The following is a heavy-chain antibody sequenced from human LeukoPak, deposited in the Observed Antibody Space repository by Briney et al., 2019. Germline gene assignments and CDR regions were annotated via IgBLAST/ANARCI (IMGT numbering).Heavy chain of an antibody. D-gene: IGHD3-10*01. V-gene: IGHV3-23*01. CDR1: GLTFSNQA. Sequence: GGSLRLSCAASGLTFSNQAMRWPRQAPGKGLEWGAAISGSGDSEYYADSVKGRFTISRNNSNNTLYLQMNRMRAEGAAVYCCAKAGSGGTSGRNYFDYWGQGALVTVAS. CDR2: ISGSGDSE. CDR3: AKAGSGGTSGRNYFDY. J-gene: IGHJ4*02.